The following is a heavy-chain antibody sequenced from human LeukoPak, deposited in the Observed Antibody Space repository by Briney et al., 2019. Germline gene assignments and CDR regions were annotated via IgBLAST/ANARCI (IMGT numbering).Heavy chain of an antibody. D-gene: IGHD3-10*01. CDR3: AKLLGVDAFDI. CDR1: GYTFTSYG. CDR2: ISAYNGNT. J-gene: IGHJ3*02. Sequence: GASVKVSCKASGYTFTSYGISWVRQAPGQGLEWMGWISAYNGNTNYAQKFQGRVTMTEDTSTDTAYMELSSLRSEDTAVYYCAKLLGVDAFDIWGQGTMVTVSS. V-gene: IGHV1-18*01.